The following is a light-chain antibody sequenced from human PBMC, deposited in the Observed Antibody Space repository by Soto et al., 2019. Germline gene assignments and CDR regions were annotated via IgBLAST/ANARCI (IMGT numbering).Light chain of an antibody. CDR3: KSRTTRNTLV. Sequence: QSVLTQPASVSGSPGQSITISCTGTSSDVGGYNYVSWYQQHPGKAPKLIIYEVTHWPSGVSSRFYGSRSGNTASLTISGLQAEDEADYYCKSRTTRNTLVFGGGTKVTVL. V-gene: IGLV2-14*01. CDR2: EVT. CDR1: SSDVGGYNY. J-gene: IGLJ3*02.